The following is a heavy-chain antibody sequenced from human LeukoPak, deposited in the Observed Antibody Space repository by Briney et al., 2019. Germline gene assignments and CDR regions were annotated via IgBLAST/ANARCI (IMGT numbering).Heavy chain of an antibody. J-gene: IGHJ4*02. CDR2: IYPGDSDT. CDR1: GYSFTNYW. V-gene: IGHV5-51*01. CDR3: ARHSSRDHRYYFDS. Sequence: GESLKISCKASGYSFTNYWIGWVRQMPGKGLEWMGIIYPGDSDTRYSPSFQGQVTISADKSITTAYLYWGSLRASDTAIYYCARHSSRDHRYYFDSWGQGTLVSVSS.